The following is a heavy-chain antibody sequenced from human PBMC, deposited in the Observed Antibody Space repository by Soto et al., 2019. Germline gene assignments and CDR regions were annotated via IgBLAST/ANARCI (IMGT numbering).Heavy chain of an antibody. J-gene: IGHJ4*02. V-gene: IGHV4-34*01. CDR3: ARAPRGNYGYPSYFDY. CDR1: GWSFSGYY. Sequence: SSETLSPTCAVSGWSFSGYYWSWIRPPPGAGREWIGEINHSGSTNYNPSLKSRVTISVDTSKNQFSLKLSSVTAADTAVYYCARAPRGNYGYPSYFDYWGQGTLVTVSS. D-gene: IGHD3-10*01. CDR2: INHSGST.